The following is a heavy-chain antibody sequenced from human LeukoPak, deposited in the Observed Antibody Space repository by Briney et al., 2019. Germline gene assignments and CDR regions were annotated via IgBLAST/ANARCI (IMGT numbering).Heavy chain of an antibody. V-gene: IGHV3-23*01. J-gene: IGHJ4*02. CDR1: GLTFSSYA. D-gene: IGHD5-12*01. CDR2: ISGSGTST. Sequence: GESLRLSCAASGLTFSSYAMSWVRQAPGKGLEWVSSISGSGTSTYYADSVKGRFTISRDNSKNTLYLQMNSLRAEDAAVYYCARDFRAVATPFDYWGQGTLVTVSS. CDR3: ARDFRAVATPFDY.